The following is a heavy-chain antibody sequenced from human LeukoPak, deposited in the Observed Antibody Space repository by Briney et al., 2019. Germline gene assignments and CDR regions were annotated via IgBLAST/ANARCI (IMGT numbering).Heavy chain of an antibody. CDR2: IYSGGST. Sequence: PGGSLRLSCAASGFTVSSNYMSWVRQAPGKGLEWVSVIYSGGSTYYADSVKGRFTISRDNSKNTLYLQMNSLRAEDTAVYYCARDPMIVAGDAFDIWGQGTMVTVSS. CDR3: ARDPMIVAGDAFDI. J-gene: IGHJ3*02. D-gene: IGHD3-22*01. V-gene: IGHV3-66*01. CDR1: GFTVSSNY.